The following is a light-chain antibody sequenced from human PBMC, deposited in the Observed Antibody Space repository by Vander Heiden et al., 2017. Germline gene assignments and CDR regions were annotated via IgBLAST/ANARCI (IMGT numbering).Light chain of an antibody. CDR2: AAS. V-gene: IGKV1-39*01. CDR1: QSISIY. Sequence: DIQMTQSPSSLSASVGDRVTITCRASQSISIYLNWYQQKPGKAPKLLIYAASSLQSGVPSRFSGSGSGTDFTLTISRLQPEDFATYYCQRSDSTPFTFGPGTKVDIK. CDR3: QRSDSTPFT. J-gene: IGKJ3*01.